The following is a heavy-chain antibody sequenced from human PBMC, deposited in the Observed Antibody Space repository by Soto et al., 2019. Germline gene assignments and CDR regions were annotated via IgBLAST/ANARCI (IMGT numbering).Heavy chain of an antibody. D-gene: IGHD2-15*01. CDR1: GFTFSNAW. V-gene: IGHV3-15*01. CDR2: IKSKTDGGTT. Sequence: GGSLRLSCAASGFTFSNAWMSWVRQAPGKGLEWVGRIKSKTDGGTTDYAAPVKGRFTISRDDSKNTLYLQMNSLKTEDTAVYYCTTEGDCSGGSCFHDAFDIWGQGTMVTVS. CDR3: TTEGDCSGGSCFHDAFDI. J-gene: IGHJ3*02.